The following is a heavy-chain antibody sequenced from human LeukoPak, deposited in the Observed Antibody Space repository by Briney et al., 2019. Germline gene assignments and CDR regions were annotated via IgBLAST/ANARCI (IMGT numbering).Heavy chain of an antibody. D-gene: IGHD5-12*01. CDR1: GASVSNYY. V-gene: IGHV4-59*02. CDR2: FSYSGST. CDR3: ARGPLDSGYTYFDY. J-gene: IGHJ4*02. Sequence: SETLSLTCTVSGASVSNYYWSWVRQPPGKGLEWIGYFSYSGSTNYNPSLKSRVTISVDTSKNQFSLKLSSVTAADTAVYYCARGPLDSGYTYFDYWGQGTLVSVAS.